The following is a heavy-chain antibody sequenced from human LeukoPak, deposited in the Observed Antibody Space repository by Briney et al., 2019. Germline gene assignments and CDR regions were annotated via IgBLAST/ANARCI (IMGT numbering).Heavy chain of an antibody. J-gene: IGHJ4*02. Sequence: SETLSLTCAVSGGSISSGGYSWRWIRQPPGKGLEWFGTNYYSGSTYYNPSLKSRVTISVDTSKNEFSLKLSSVTAADTAVYYCARVPTVTFFDYWGQGTLVTVSS. D-gene: IGHD4-17*01. CDR1: GGSISSGGYS. CDR3: ARVPTVTFFDY. CDR2: NYYSGST. V-gene: IGHV4-39*07.